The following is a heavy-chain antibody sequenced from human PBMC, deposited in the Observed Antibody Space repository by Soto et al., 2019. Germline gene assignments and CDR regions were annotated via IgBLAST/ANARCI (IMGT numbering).Heavy chain of an antibody. V-gene: IGHV4-59*01. Sequence: LSLTCTVSGDSIFSYFWNWIRQPPGKGLEWIGYAYYSGSSNYNPSLKSRVTISVDASKRQVSLSLRFVTAADTAVYYCARADRTWIGPWGQGTLVTVSS. CDR1: GDSIFSYF. J-gene: IGHJ5*02. CDR2: AYYSGSS. CDR3: ARADRTWIGP.